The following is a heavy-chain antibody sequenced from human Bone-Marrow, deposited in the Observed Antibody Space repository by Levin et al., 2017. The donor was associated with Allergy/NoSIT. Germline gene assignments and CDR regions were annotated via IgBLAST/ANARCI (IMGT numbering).Heavy chain of an antibody. CDR3: AGYDTSAYHSPFDY. CDR2: ISGSGGNT. J-gene: IGHJ4*02. V-gene: IGHV3-23*01. CDR1: GFIFRNYA. D-gene: IGHD3-22*01. Sequence: PGGSLRLSCAASGFIFRNYAMNWVRQAPGKGLEWVSQISGSGGNTHYADSVKGRFTFSRDNSKNTLYLQMNSLRVEDTAVYYCAGYDTSAYHSPFDYWGQGPLVTVSS.